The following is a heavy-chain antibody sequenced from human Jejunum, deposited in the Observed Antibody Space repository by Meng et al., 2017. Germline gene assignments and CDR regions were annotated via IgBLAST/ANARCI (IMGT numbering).Heavy chain of an antibody. CDR1: GLKFDDAW. J-gene: IGHJ1*01. V-gene: IGHV3-15*01. CDR2: IKSYSSGGTI. D-gene: IGHD1-26*01. CDR3: THSGTVFGHFHH. Sequence: GESLKISCVVSGLKFDDAWMNWVRQAPGKGLEWVGRIKSYSSGGTIDYAAPVKGRFTISRDESKNTIYLQMNSLKIEDTAVYYCTHSGTVFGHFHHWGQGTLVTVSS.